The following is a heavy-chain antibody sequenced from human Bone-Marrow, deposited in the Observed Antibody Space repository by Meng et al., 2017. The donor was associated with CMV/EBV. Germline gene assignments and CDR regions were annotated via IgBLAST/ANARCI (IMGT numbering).Heavy chain of an antibody. V-gene: IGHV4-34*01. CDR3: ARGTIVVVPAAIGQSGYYYYGMDV. J-gene: IGHJ6*02. CDR2: INHSGST. Sequence: SETLSLTCAVYGGSFSGYYWSWIRQPPGKGLEWIGEINHSGSTNYNPSLKSRVTISVDTSKNQFSLKLSSVTAADTAVYYCARGTIVVVPAAIGQSGYYYYGMDVWGQGTTVTVSS. CDR1: GGSFSGYY. D-gene: IGHD2-2*01.